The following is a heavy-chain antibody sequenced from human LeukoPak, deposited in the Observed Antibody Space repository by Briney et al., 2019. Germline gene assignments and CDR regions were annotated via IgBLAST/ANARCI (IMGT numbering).Heavy chain of an antibody. J-gene: IGHJ5*02. D-gene: IGHD3-10*01. V-gene: IGHV1-18*01. Sequence: ASVKVSCKASGYTFTSYGISWVRQAPGQGLEWMGWISAYNGNTNYAQKLQGRVTMTTDTPTSTAYMELRSLRSDDTAVYYCARVGPPSLLWFGESLGWFDPWGQGTLVTVSS. CDR2: ISAYNGNT. CDR1: GYTFTSYG. CDR3: ARVGPPSLLWFGESLGWFDP.